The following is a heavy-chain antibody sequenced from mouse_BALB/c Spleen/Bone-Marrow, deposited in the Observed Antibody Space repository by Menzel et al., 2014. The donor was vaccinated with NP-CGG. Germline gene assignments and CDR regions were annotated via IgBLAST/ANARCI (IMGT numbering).Heavy chain of an antibody. CDR3: GRGDDYDGDFDR. CDR2: INPYNGDT. CDR1: GYSFTGYS. V-gene: IGHV1-37*01. J-gene: IGHJ2*01. D-gene: IGHD2-4*01. Sequence: EVQLQESGPELVKPGASVKISCKASGYSFTGYSMNWVKQSHGKSLEWIGRINPYNGDTFYNQKFKGKATLTVDKSSSTAHMELLSLTSEDSAVYYCGRGDDYDGDFDRWGQGTTLTVSS.